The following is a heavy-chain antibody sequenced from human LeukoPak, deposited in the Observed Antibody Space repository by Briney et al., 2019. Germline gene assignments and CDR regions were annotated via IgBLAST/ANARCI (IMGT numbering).Heavy chain of an antibody. J-gene: IGHJ4*02. D-gene: IGHD1-26*01. CDR2: IKEDGSEK. Sequence: PGGSLRLSCAASGFTFSTYWMSWVRQAPGKGLEWVANIKEDGSEKYYVDSVKGRFTISRDNAKNSLSLQMNSLRTEGTAVYYCARGSGSRFDYWGQGTLVTVSS. CDR3: ARGSGSRFDY. CDR1: GFTFSTYW. V-gene: IGHV3-7*01.